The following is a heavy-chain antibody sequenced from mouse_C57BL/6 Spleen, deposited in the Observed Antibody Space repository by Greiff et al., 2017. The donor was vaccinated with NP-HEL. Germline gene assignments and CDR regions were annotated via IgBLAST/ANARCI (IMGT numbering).Heavy chain of an antibody. CDR1: GYTFTSYW. CDR3: ARDYYGSFYAMDY. Sequence: VQLQQSGAELVKPGASVKMSCKASGYTFTSYWITWVKQRPGQGLEWIGDIYPGSGSTNYNEKFKSKATLTVDTSSSTAYMQLSSLTSEDSAVYYCARDYYGSFYAMDYWGQGTSVTVSS. V-gene: IGHV1-55*01. CDR2: IYPGSGST. D-gene: IGHD1-1*01. J-gene: IGHJ4*01.